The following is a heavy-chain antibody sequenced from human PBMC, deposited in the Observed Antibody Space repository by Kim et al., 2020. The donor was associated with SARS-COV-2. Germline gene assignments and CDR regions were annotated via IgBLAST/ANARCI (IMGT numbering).Heavy chain of an antibody. CDR3: ASVLASVGIRDY. Sequence: SETLSLTCTVSGDSINSGLYYWAWLRHPPGKGLDWIGFVYHRGTTYYNSSLRRRATTSIDTSNNQFFLILSSVTAAATVDYCCASVLASVGIRDYWG. CDR2: VYHRGTT. CDR1: GDSINSGLYY. J-gene: IGHJ4*01. V-gene: IGHV4-38-2*02. D-gene: IGHD3-3*02.